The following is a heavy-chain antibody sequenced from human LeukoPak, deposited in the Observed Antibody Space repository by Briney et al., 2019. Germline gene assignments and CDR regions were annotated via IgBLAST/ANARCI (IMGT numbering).Heavy chain of an antibody. CDR2: ISSSGSTI. V-gene: IGHV3-11*01. D-gene: IGHD2-21*02. CDR3: ARDVGYCGGDCYPYYFDY. J-gene: IGHJ4*02. CDR1: GFTFSDYY. Sequence: GGSLRFSCAASGFTFSDYYMSWIRQAPGKGLEWVSYISSSGSTIYYADSVKGRFTISRDNAKNSLYLQMNSLRAEDTAVYYCARDVGYCGGDCYPYYFDYWGQGTLVTVSS.